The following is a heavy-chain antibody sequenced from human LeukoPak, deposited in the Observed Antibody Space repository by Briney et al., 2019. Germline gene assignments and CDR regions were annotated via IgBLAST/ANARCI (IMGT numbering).Heavy chain of an antibody. J-gene: IGHJ4*02. CDR3: ARNGGASSSDWSHHFDY. CDR1: GYSISSGYY. D-gene: IGHD6-19*01. Sequence: SETLSLTCTVSGYSISSGYYWGWIRQPPGKGLEWIGSIYHSGSTYYNASLKSRVTISVDTSKNQFSLTLSSVTAADTAVYYCARNGGASSSDWSHHFDYWGQGILVTVSS. V-gene: IGHV4-38-2*02. CDR2: IYHSGST.